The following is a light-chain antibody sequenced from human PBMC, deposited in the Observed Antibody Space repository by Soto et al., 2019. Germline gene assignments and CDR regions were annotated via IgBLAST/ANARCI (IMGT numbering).Light chain of an antibody. CDR1: QSVSSY. CDR2: DAS. CDR3: QQRSNWPPYT. J-gene: IGKJ2*01. V-gene: IGKV3-11*01. Sequence: EIVLTQSPATLSLSPGERATLSCRASQSVSSYLAWYQQKPGQAHRLLIYDASNRATGIPARFSGSGSGTDFTLTISSLEPKDFAIYYCQQRSNWPPYTFGQGTKLEIK.